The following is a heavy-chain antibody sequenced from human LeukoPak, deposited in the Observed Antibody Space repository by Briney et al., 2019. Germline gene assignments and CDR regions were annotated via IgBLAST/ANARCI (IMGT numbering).Heavy chain of an antibody. V-gene: IGHV4-31*03. CDR3: ARAEAAASFDY. CDR1: GGSISSGGYY. J-gene: IGHJ4*02. CDR2: IYYSGST. D-gene: IGHD6-13*01. Sequence: SETLTLTCTVSGGSISSGGYYWSWLPPHAGKGLEWIGYIYYSGSTYYNPSLKSRVTISVATSKNQFSLKLSSVAAADTAVYYCARAEAAASFDYWGQGTLVTVSS.